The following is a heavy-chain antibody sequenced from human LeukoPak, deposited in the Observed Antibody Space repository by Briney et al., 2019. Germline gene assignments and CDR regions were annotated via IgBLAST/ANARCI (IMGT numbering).Heavy chain of an antibody. J-gene: IGHJ4*02. CDR2: ISDDGRTE. D-gene: IGHD2-15*01. V-gene: IGHV3-30*18. Sequence: PGGSLRLTCAASGFTFSQYWMSWVRQAPGKGLEWVAVISDDGRTEYYADSVKARFTISRDNSKNTVSLQMNSLRDDDTAVFYCTKEGATGSRYNFDYWGQGTLVTVSS. CDR3: TKEGATGSRYNFDY. CDR1: GFTFSQYW.